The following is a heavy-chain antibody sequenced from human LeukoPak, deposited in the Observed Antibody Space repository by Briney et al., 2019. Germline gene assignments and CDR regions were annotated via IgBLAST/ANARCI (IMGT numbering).Heavy chain of an antibody. J-gene: IGHJ4*02. V-gene: IGHV4-61*02. Sequence: PSETLSLTCTVSGGSISSGSYYWSWIRQPAVKGLEWIGRIYTSGSTNYNPSLKSRVTISVDTSKNQFSLKLSSVTAADTAVYYCARNNYGGNLDYWGQGTLVTVSS. CDR3: ARNNYGGNLDY. CDR2: IYTSGST. D-gene: IGHD4-23*01. CDR1: GGSISSGSYY.